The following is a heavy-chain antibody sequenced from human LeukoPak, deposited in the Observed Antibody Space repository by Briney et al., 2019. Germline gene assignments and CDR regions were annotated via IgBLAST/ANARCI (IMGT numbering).Heavy chain of an antibody. V-gene: IGHV3-23*01. CDR3: AKGGGSLYPFDY. D-gene: IGHD1-26*01. CDR1: GFTFSSYV. J-gene: IGHJ4*02. CDR2: ISGSGGST. Sequence: GGSLRLSCAASGFTFSSYVMSWVRQAPGKGLEWVSVISGSGGSTYYADSVKGRFTISTDNSKNMLYLQMYSLRAEDTAVYYCAKGGGSLYPFDYWGQGTLVTVSS.